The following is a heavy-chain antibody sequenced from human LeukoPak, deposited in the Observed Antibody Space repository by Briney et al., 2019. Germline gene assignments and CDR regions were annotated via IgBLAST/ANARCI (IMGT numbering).Heavy chain of an antibody. CDR2: ISSSSSYI. CDR1: GFTFSSYS. J-gene: IGHJ4*02. CDR3: AREVRATFDY. Sequence: VGSLRHSCAASGFTFSSYSMNWVRQAPGKGLEWVSSISSSSSYIYYADSVKGRFTISRDNAKNSLYLQMNSLRAEDTAVYYCAREVRATFDYWGQGNLVTVSS. D-gene: IGHD4-11*01. V-gene: IGHV3-21*01.